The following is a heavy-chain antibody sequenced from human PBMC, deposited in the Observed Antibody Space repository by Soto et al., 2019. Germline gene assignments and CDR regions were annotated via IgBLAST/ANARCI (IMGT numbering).Heavy chain of an antibody. CDR3: ARSYYDFWSGYHPINAAPYYYYGMDV. V-gene: IGHV1-2*04. CDR1: GYTFTGYY. CDR2: INPNSGGT. Sequence: ASVKVSCKASGYTFTGYYMHWVRQAPGQGLEWMGWINPNSGGTNYAQKNQGWVTMTRDTSISTAYMELSRLRSDDTAVYYCARSYYDFWSGYHPINAAPYYYYGMDVWGQGTTVTVSS. D-gene: IGHD3-3*01. J-gene: IGHJ6*02.